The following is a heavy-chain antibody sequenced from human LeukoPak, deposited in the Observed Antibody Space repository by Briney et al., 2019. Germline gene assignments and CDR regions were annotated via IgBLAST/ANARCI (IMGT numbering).Heavy chain of an antibody. CDR2: ISGSGGST. CDR3: ARLEDYDILTGFDY. V-gene: IGHV3-23*01. CDR1: GFTFSSYA. J-gene: IGHJ4*02. Sequence: GGSLRLSCAASGFTFSSYAMSWVRQAPGKGLEWVSAISGSGGSTYYADSVKGRFTISRDNSKNTLYLQMNSLRAEDTALYYCARLEDYDILTGFDYWGQGTLVTVSS. D-gene: IGHD3-9*01.